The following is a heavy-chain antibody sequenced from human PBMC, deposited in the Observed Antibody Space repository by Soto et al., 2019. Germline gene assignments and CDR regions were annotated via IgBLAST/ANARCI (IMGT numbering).Heavy chain of an antibody. CDR2: ISYDGSNK. D-gene: IGHD3-22*01. Sequence: PGGSLRLSCAASGFTFSSYGMHWVRQAPGKGLEWVAVISYDGSNKYYAESVKGRFTISRDNPKNTLYLQMNSLRAEDTAVYYCAKDYYYDSSGYSLYYYGMDVWGQGTTVTVSS. CDR1: GFTFSSYG. J-gene: IGHJ6*02. V-gene: IGHV3-30*18. CDR3: AKDYYYDSSGYSLYYYGMDV.